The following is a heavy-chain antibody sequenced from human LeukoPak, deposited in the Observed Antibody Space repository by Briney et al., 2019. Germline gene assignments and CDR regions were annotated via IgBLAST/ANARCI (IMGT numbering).Heavy chain of an antibody. Sequence: PGGSLRLSCAASAFTFTDYYMSWIRQAPGKGLEWISYISSSGTAISYPESVKGRFTISRDNAKNSLYLQMNSLRAEDTAVYYCARTTSRGYFDYWGQGTLVTVSS. J-gene: IGHJ4*02. CDR2: ISSSGTAI. CDR3: ARTTSRGYFDY. CDR1: AFTFTDYY. V-gene: IGHV3-11*04. D-gene: IGHD3-10*01.